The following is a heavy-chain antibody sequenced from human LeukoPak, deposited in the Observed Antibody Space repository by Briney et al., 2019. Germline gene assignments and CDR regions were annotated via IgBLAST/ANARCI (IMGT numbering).Heavy chain of an antibody. CDR3: ARDSGNFFVDF. Sequence: RGSLRLSCAASGFTFSTYWMTWVRQAPGKGLEWVANIKPDGSQKFCVDSVKGRFTISRDNAKNSLYLQMNSLGAEDTAVYYCARDSGNFFVDFWGQGTLVTVSA. V-gene: IGHV3-7*01. D-gene: IGHD1-7*01. CDR2: IKPDGSQK. J-gene: IGHJ4*02. CDR1: GFTFSTYW.